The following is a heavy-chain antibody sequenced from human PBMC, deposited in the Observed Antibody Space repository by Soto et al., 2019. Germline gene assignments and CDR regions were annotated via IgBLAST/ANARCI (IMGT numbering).Heavy chain of an antibody. CDR3: ARAMDITMIVVVITPPYGMDV. CDR1: GGTFSSYA. D-gene: IGHD3-22*01. CDR2: IIPIFGTA. V-gene: IGHV1-69*13. J-gene: IGHJ6*02. Sequence: GASVKVCCKASGGTFSSYASRWVRQATGQGLEWMGGIIPIFGTANYAQKFQGRVTITADESTSTAYMELSSLRSEDTAVYYCARAMDITMIVVVITPPYGMDVLGQGTTVTVSS.